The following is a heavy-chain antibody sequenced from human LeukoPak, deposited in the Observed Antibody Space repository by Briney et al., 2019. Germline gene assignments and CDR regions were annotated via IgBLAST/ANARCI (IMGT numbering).Heavy chain of an antibody. CDR1: GFTFSDYY. CDR2: ISSSSSYT. CDR3: AKDFTSGSYGNWFDP. D-gene: IGHD3-10*01. V-gene: IGHV3-11*05. J-gene: IGHJ5*02. Sequence: GGSLRLSCAASGFTFSDYYMSWIRQAPGKGLEWVSYISSSSSYTNYADSVKGRFTISRDNSKNTLYLQMNSLRAEDTAVYYCAKDFTSGSYGNWFDPWGQGTLVTVSS.